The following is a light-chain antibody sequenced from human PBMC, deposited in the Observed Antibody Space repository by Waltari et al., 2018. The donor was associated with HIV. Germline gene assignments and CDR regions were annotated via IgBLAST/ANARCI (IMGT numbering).Light chain of an antibody. CDR1: QSVLYSSDNKNY. J-gene: IGKJ4*01. Sequence: DLVMTQSPDSPAVSLGERATINCKSSQSVLYSSDNKNYLTWYQQKAGQPPKLLIYWASTRESGVPDRFSGSGSGTDFTLTISSLQAEDVAFYYCQQYYTTVPLTFGGGTKVEIK. CDR2: WAS. CDR3: QQYYTTVPLT. V-gene: IGKV4-1*01.